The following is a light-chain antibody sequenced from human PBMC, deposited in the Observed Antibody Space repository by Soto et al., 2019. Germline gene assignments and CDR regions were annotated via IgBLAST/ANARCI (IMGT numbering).Light chain of an antibody. Sequence: QSALTQPPSASGSPGQSVTISCTGTSSDVGGYNFVSWYQQHPGKAPKLMIYEVNKRPSGVPNRFSGSKSGNTASLTVSGLQAEDEADYYCSSIAGNNNRYIFGTGTKLTVL. V-gene: IGLV2-8*01. CDR3: SSIAGNNNRYI. J-gene: IGLJ1*01. CDR1: SSDVGGYNF. CDR2: EVN.